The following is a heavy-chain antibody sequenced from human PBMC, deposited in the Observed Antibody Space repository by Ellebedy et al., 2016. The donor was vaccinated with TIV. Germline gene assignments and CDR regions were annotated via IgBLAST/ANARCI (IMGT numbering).Heavy chain of an antibody. Sequence: AASVKVSCKASGYPFPNYGVIWVRQAPGQGLEWVGWISAYNGNTKYGQKFQGRISLTTETSMGTAYMELRSLRSDDTGVYFCARDVPADAAALLDFWGQGTLVTVSS. J-gene: IGHJ4*02. CDR1: GYPFPNYG. CDR2: ISAYNGNT. CDR3: ARDVPADAAALLDF. D-gene: IGHD2-2*01. V-gene: IGHV1-18*04.